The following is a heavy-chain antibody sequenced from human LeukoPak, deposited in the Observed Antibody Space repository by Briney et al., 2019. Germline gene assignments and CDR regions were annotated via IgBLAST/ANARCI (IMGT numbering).Heavy chain of an antibody. J-gene: IGHJ3*02. CDR1: GGSISTSNW. Sequence: SETLSLTCAVSGGSISTSNWWSWVRQPPGKGLEWIGEIYHSGSTNYNPSLKSRVTILVEKSKNQFSLKLSSVTAADTAVYYCARKTYDSSGLIPHPGVFDIWGQGTMVTVSS. D-gene: IGHD3-22*01. V-gene: IGHV4-4*02. CDR3: ARKTYDSSGLIPHPGVFDI. CDR2: IYHSGST.